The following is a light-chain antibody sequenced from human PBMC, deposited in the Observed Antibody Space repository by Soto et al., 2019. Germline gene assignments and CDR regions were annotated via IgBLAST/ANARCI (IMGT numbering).Light chain of an antibody. CDR1: QSISSW. CDR2: KAS. V-gene: IGKV1-5*03. CDR3: QEYNSYLYT. Sequence: DIQMTQSPSTLSASVGDRVTITCRARQSISSWLAWYQQKPGKATKLLIYKASSLESGVASRFSGRGSGTEFTLTISSLQPDDFATYDCQEYNSYLYTFGQGTKLEIQ. J-gene: IGKJ2*01.